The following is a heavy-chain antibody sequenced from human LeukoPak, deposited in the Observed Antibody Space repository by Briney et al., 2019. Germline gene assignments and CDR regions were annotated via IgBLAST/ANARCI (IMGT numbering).Heavy chain of an antibody. D-gene: IGHD6-13*01. V-gene: IGHV4-34*01. CDR2: INHSGST. CDR1: GGSFSGYY. Sequence: SETLSLTCAVYGGSFSGYYWSWIRQPPGKGLEWIGEINHSGSTNYNPSLKSRVTISVDTSKDQFSLKLSSVTAADTAVYYCARLGKGIAAAGTIDYWGQGTLVTVSS. CDR3: ARLGKGIAAAGTIDY. J-gene: IGHJ4*02.